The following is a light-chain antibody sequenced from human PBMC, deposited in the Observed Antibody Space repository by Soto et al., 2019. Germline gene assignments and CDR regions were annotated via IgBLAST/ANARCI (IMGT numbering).Light chain of an antibody. V-gene: IGKV3-20*01. CDR3: QQYGSSPLT. CDR2: DTS. CDR1: QSVSSY. J-gene: IGKJ4*01. Sequence: EIVLTHSPGTLSLSVGERVTLSCRASQSVSSYLAWYQQTPGQAPRLLIYDTSNRATGTPDRFSGSGSGTDFTLTISRLEPEDFTLYYCQQYGSSPLTFGGGTTVEIK.